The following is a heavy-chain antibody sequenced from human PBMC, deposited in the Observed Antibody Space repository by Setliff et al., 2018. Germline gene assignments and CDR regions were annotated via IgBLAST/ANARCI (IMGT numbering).Heavy chain of an antibody. V-gene: IGHV3-30-3*01. D-gene: IGHD2-21*02. J-gene: IGHJ4*02. Sequence: HPGGSLRLSCRVSGFVLRNYGIHWVRQTPGNGLEWVAFISFDGDNIYYADSVNGRFTVSRENSKNTVYLQLSSLRSEDTAVYYCARDLRGVVSAKGYYDLWGLGTLVTVSS. CDR1: GFVLRNYG. CDR3: ARDLRGVVSAKGYYDL. CDR2: ISFDGDNI.